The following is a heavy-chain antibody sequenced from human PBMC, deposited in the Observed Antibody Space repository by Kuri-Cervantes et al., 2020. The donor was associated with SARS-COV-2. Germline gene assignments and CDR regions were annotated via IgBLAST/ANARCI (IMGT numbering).Heavy chain of an antibody. D-gene: IGHD2-2*01. CDR3: ARGTEDIVVVPAATTPTLYYFDY. CDR2: IYCSGST. J-gene: IGHJ4*02. Sequence: GSLRLSCTVSGGSISSSSYYWGWIRQPPGKGLEWIGYIYCSGSTNYNPSLKSRVTISVDTSKNQFSLKLSSVTAADTAVYYCARGTEDIVVVPAATTPTLYYFDYWGQGTLVTVSS. V-gene: IGHV4-39*07. CDR1: GGSISSSSYY.